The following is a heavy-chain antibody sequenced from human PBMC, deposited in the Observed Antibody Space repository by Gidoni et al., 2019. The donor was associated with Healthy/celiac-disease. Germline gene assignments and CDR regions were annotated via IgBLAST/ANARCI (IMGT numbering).Heavy chain of an antibody. CDR1: GGSISSSY. CDR3: ARRNLYYDSSGYMYNWFDP. V-gene: IGHV4-59*01. CDR2: IYYSGST. D-gene: IGHD3-22*01. J-gene: IGHJ5*02. Sequence: QVQLQESGPGLVKPSETLSLTCTVSGGSISSSYWSWIRQPPGKGLEWSGYIYYSGSTNYNPSLKSRVTISVDTSKNQFSLKLSSVTAADTAVYYCARRNLYYDSSGYMYNWFDPWGQGTLVTVSS.